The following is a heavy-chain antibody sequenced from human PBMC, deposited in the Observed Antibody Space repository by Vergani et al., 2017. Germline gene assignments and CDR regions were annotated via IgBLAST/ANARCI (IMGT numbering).Heavy chain of an antibody. CDR3: ARDVGEYDKDALDV. Sequence: QVQLQESGPGLVKSSETLSLTCSVSFDSIRNLYCNWIRQPPGKGLEWIGSIHYSENTNYNPSLKTRVTISVDTSKNQFSLTLTSVTAADTAVYYCARDVGEYDKDALDVWGQGTKVTVTS. CDR1: FDSIRNLY. J-gene: IGHJ3*01. V-gene: IGHV4-59*11. D-gene: IGHD4-17*01. CDR2: IHYSENT.